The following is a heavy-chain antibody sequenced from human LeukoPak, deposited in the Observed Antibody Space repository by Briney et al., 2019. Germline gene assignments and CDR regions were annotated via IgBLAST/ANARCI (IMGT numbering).Heavy chain of an antibody. CDR2: IKQDGSQR. J-gene: IGHJ4*02. V-gene: IGHV3-7*01. Sequence: ANIKQDGSQRYYVDSVRGRFTISRDNAKNSLFLQMNGLRAEDTAVYYCARRGGSSSRRSPIDYWGQGTLVTVSS. CDR3: ARRGGSSSRRSPIDY. D-gene: IGHD6-6*01.